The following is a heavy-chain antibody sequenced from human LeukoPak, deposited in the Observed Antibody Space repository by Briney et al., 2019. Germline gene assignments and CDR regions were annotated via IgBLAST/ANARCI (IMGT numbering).Heavy chain of an antibody. V-gene: IGHV3-21*01. J-gene: IGHJ6*02. CDR1: GFTFSSYS. D-gene: IGHD4-17*01. CDR3: ARGLNYGDYVDYYYGMDV. Sequence: GGSLRLSCAASGFTFSSYSMNWVRQAPGKGLEWVSSTSSSSSYIYYADSVKGRFTISRDNAKNSLYLQMNSLRAEDTAVYYCARGLNYGDYVDYYYGMDVWGQGTTVTVSS. CDR2: TSSSSSYI.